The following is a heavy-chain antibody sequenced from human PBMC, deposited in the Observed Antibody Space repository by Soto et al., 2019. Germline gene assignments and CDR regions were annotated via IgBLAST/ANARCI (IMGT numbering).Heavy chain of an antibody. CDR2: IYYSGST. J-gene: IGHJ4*02. V-gene: IGHV4-59*01. D-gene: IGHD3-16*02. CDR3: ARNLYDYIWGSYRHDY. Sequence: SETLSLTCTVSGGSISSYYWSWIRQPPGKGLEWIGYIYYSGSTNYNPSLKSRVTISVDTSKNQFSLKLSSVTAADTAVYYCARNLYDYIWGSYRHDYWGQGTLVTVSS. CDR1: GGSISSYY.